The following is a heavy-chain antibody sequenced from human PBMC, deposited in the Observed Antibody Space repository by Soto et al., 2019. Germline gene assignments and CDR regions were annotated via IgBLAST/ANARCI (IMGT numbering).Heavy chain of an antibody. CDR2: IYYSGST. Sequence: PSETLSLTCTVSGDSITTYYWSWIRQPPGKGLQWIGYIYYSGSTTYNPSLKGRVTISVDMSKNQFSLKLSSVTAADTAVYYCAGGLYGDAQGHWGQGAQVTVSS. CDR3: AGGLYGDAQGH. J-gene: IGHJ4*02. D-gene: IGHD4-17*01. V-gene: IGHV4-59*08. CDR1: GDSITTYY.